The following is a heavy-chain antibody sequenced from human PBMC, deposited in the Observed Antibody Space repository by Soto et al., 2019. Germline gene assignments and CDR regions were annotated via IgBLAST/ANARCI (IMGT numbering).Heavy chain of an antibody. CDR1: GFSFSSYS. D-gene: IGHD6-19*01. CDR3: VRDSGWAFDI. V-gene: IGHV3-48*02. J-gene: IGHJ3*02. CDR2: ISSSKTYI. Sequence: EVQLVESGGGLVQPGQSLRVSCAASGFSFSSYSMNWVRQAPGKELEWISYISSSKTYIWYADSVKGRFTISRDNAKNSLSLQMNSLRDEDTAVYYCVRDSGWAFDIRGLGTMVTVSS.